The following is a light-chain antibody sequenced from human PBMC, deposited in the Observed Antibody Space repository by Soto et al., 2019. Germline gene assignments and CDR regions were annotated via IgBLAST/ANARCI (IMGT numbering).Light chain of an antibody. CDR2: HVS. CDR3: HQRNQ. CDR1: QSISHD. V-gene: IGKV3-15*01. J-gene: IGKJ5*01. Sequence: EIVMTQSPATLSVSPGERASLSCRASQSISHDLAWYQQIPGRAPRLLIYHVSARASGIPDRFGGSGSETEFTLTISSLQSEDFAMYYCHQRNQFGQGTLLEIK.